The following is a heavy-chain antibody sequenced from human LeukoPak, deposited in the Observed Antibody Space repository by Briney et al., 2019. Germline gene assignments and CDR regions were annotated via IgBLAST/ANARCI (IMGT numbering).Heavy chain of an antibody. V-gene: IGHV3-23*01. J-gene: IGHJ4*02. CDR2: MTGSGGTT. CDR3: ARGGQWLDPFDY. CDR1: GFTFSSYA. D-gene: IGHD6-19*01. Sequence: GGSLRLSCAASGFTFSSYAMSWVRQAPGKGLEWVSTMTGSGGTTYYADSVRGRFTISISRDNPRNTVFLHMNILRVEDTAVYYCARGGQWLDPFDYWGQGTLVIVSS.